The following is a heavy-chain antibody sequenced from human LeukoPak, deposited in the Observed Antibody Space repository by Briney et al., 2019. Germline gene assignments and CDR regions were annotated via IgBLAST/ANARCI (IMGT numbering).Heavy chain of an antibody. V-gene: IGHV1-69*05. D-gene: IGHD3-22*01. CDR2: IIPIFGTA. CDR1: GGTFSSYA. CDR3: ARERGITMIVYDY. Sequence: SVKVSCKASGGTFSSYAISWVRQAPGQGLEWMGRIIPIFGTANYAQKFQGRVTITTDGSTSTAYMELSSLRSEDTAVYYCARERGITMIVYDYWGQGTLVTVSS. J-gene: IGHJ4*02.